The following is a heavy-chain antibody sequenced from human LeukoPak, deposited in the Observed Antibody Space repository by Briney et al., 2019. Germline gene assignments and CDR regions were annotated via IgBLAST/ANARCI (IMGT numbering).Heavy chain of an antibody. CDR2: IIPLLGTA. J-gene: IGHJ4*02. D-gene: IGHD2-21*02. CDR3: ARDPAYCGGDCYSWNRLFDY. CDR1: GGTFSSYA. V-gene: IGHV1-69*04. Sequence: GASVKVSCKSSGGTFSSYAISWVRQAPGQVLGWMGRIIPLLGTANYSQKFQGRVTITADKSTSTAYMELSSLRTEDTAMYYCARDPAYCGGDCYSWNRLFDYWGQGTLVTVSS.